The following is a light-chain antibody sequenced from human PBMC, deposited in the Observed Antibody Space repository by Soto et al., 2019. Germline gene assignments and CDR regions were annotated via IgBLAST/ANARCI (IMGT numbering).Light chain of an antibody. V-gene: IGKV3-20*01. CDR2: GAT. J-gene: IGKJ3*01. Sequence: EIVLTQSPGTLSLSPGDRVTLSCRASQSIRGGYLAWYQQKRGQAPRLLVYGATTRATGIPDRFSGSGSGSDFTLIISRLEPEDFAVYFCQQYCVSPQSFGPGTKVDFK. CDR3: QQYCVSPQS. CDR1: QSIRGGY.